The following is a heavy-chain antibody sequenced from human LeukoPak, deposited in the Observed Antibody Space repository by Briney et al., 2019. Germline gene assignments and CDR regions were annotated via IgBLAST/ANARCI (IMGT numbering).Heavy chain of an antibody. D-gene: IGHD3-22*01. Sequence: SETLSLTCTVSGASISSYYWSWIRQPPGKGLEWIGYIYYSGSSNYNPSLKSRVTISVDTSKNQFSLKLSSVTAADTAVYYCARQAYYYDNSGAYWYFGLWGRGTLVTVSS. CDR3: ARQAYYYDNSGAYWYFGL. CDR2: IYYSGSS. V-gene: IGHV4-59*08. CDR1: GASISSYY. J-gene: IGHJ2*01.